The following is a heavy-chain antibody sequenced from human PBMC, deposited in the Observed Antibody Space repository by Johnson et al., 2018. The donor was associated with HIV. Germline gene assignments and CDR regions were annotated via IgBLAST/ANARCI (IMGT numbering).Heavy chain of an antibody. CDR1: GFTFSDHY. J-gene: IGHJ3*02. D-gene: IGHD3-22*01. CDR3: ARDSFDISGQQHDAFDI. V-gene: IGHV3-11*04. CDR2: ISGSGSII. Sequence: QVQLVESGGGLVKPGGSLRLSCAVSGFTFSDHYMSWIRQTPGKGLQWVSYISGSGSIIYSTDSVQGRFTISRDNVKNSLYLQMNSLRAEDTAVYYCARDSFDISGQQHDAFDIWGQGTMVTVSS.